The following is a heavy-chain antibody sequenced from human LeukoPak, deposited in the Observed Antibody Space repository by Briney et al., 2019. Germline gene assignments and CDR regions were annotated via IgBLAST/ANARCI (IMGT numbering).Heavy chain of an antibody. D-gene: IGHD5-18*01. CDR2: IYYSGST. V-gene: IGHV4-39*01. J-gene: IGHJ5*02. Sequence: SETLSLTCTVSGDSISSSSYYWGWIRQPPGKGLEWIGSIYYSGSTYYNPSLKSRVTMSVDTSKNQFSLKLSSVTAADTAVYPCARGGETSYGYYLEGWFDPWGQGTLVTVSS. CDR1: GDSISSSSYY. CDR3: ARGGETSYGYYLEGWFDP.